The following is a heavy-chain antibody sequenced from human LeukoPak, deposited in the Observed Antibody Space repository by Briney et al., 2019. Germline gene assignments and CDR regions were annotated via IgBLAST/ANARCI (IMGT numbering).Heavy chain of an antibody. Sequence: GSSVKVSCKASGGTFSSYAISWVRQAPGQGLEWMGGIIPIFGTANYAQKFQGRVTITTDESTSTAYMELSSLRSEDTAVYCCARGPPWQAMVGDWFDPWGQGTLVTVSS. J-gene: IGHJ5*02. V-gene: IGHV1-69*05. CDR1: GGTFSSYA. D-gene: IGHD5-18*01. CDR3: ARGPPWQAMVGDWFDP. CDR2: IIPIFGTA.